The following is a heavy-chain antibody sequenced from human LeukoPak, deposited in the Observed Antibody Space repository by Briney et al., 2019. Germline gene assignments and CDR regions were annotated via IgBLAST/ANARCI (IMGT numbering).Heavy chain of an antibody. J-gene: IGHJ4*02. D-gene: IGHD6-19*01. V-gene: IGHV3-53*01. CDR2: IYSAGST. CDR3: ARDSSSGWYHDY. Sequence: AGGSLRLSCAASGFTVSSNYMSWVRQAPGKGLEWVSVIYSAGSTYYADSVKGRFTISRDNSKNTLYLQMNSLRAEDTALYYCARDSSSGWYHDYWGQGTLVTVSS. CDR1: GFTVSSNY.